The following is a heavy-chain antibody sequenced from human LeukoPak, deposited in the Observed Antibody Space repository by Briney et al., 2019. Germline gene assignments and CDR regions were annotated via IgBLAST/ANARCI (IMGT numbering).Heavy chain of an antibody. J-gene: IGHJ4*02. CDR3: ERGGSTVAAGTPDY. D-gene: IGHD6-13*01. CDR2: ISVSGSHT. V-gene: IGHV3-11*06. Sequence: GGSLRLSCAASGFTFSDYYMSWIRQAPGKGLEWVSYISVSGSHTTYADSVRGRFTISRDNAKNSLSLQVNSLRADDTAVYYCERGGSTVAAGTPDYWGQGTLVTVSS. CDR1: GFTFSDYY.